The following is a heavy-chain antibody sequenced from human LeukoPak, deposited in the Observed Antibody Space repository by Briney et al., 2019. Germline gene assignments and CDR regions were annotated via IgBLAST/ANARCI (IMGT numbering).Heavy chain of an antibody. V-gene: IGHV1-2*02. CDR3: ARVVRGVIITEFDY. D-gene: IGHD3-10*01. CDR2: INPNSGGT. J-gene: IGHJ4*02. CDR1: GYTFTGYY. Sequence: ASVKVSCKASGYTFTGYYMHWVRQAPGQGLEWMGWINPNSGGTNYAQKFQGRATMTRDTSISTAYMELSRLRSDDTAVYYCARVVRGVIITEFDYWGQGTLVTVSS.